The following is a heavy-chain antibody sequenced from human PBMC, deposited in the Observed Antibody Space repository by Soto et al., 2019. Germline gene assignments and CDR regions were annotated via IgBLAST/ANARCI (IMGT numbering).Heavy chain of an antibody. CDR3: AKDRYFDSYHLDS. CDR1: GFTFSRYA. Sequence: LRLSCAASGFTFSRYAIHWFRQAPGKWLEWVTVMSYDGNQKHYADSVKGRFTVSIDDAENTVFLQMTSLRTEDTATYYCAKDRYFDSYHLDSWGQGTLVTVSS. CDR2: MSYDGNQK. D-gene: IGHD3-9*01. V-gene: IGHV3-30-3*01. J-gene: IGHJ4*02.